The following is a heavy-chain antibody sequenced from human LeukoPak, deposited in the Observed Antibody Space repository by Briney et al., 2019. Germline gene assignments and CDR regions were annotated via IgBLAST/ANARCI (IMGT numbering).Heavy chain of an antibody. CDR2: IYHSGST. Sequence: SETLSLTCGVSGGSITNYYASWLRHPPRKGLEWIGFIYHSGSTNYNPSLNSRVTISVDTSKNQFSLKLTSMTAADTAVYFCARQLTHLYPHGSVTYPGLYYFVSWGQGILVTVSS. D-gene: IGHD4-11*01. CDR3: ARQLTHLYPHGSVTYPGLYYFVS. J-gene: IGHJ4*02. V-gene: IGHV4-59*08. CDR1: GGSITNYY.